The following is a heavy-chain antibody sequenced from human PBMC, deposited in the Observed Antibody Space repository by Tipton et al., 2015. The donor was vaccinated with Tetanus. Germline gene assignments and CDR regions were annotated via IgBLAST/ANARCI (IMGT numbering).Heavy chain of an antibody. V-gene: IGHV4-59*01. Sequence: TLSLTCTVSGGSISSYYWSWIRQPPGKGLEWIGYIYYSGSTNYNPSLKSRVTISVDTSKNQFSLKLSSVTAADTAVYYCARSEKQLVRGYSYYYYMAVWGKGTTVTVSS. J-gene: IGHJ6*03. CDR3: ARSEKQLVRGYSYYYYMAV. CDR2: IYYSGST. D-gene: IGHD6-13*01. CDR1: GGSISSYY.